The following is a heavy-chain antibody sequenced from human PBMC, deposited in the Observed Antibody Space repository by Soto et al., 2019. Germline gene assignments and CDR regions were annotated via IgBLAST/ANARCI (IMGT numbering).Heavy chain of an antibody. D-gene: IGHD2-15*01. CDR2: IYQSGRV. V-gene: IGHV4-4*02. CDR3: TKYRRTDAEGYSFDY. Sequence: SETLSLTCAVSGGSISNGNWWSWVRQPPGQGLEWIGEIYQSGRVNYNPSLKSRVTISVDSAKNQFSLQLSSVTAADTAVYFCTKYRRTDAEGYSFDYWGQGALVTVSS. CDR1: GGSISNGNW. J-gene: IGHJ4*02.